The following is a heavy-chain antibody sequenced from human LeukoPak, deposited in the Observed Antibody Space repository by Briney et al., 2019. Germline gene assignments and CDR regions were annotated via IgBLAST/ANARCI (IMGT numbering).Heavy chain of an antibody. D-gene: IGHD3-16*02. CDR2: INRSGRT. Sequence: SETLSLTCAVYGGSFSGYYWSWISQPPGKWLEWIGEINRSGRTNYNPSLKSRVTISVDTSKNQFSLKLSSVTAADTAVYYCTYVWGSYRSGTVDWGPGTLVTVSS. CDR3: TYVWGSYRSGTVD. J-gene: IGHJ4*02. V-gene: IGHV4-34*01. CDR1: GGSFSGYY.